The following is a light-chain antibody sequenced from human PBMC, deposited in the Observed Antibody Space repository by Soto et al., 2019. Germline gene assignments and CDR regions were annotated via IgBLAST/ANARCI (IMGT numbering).Light chain of an antibody. CDR2: AAS. Sequence: DIQMTQSPSSLSASVGDRVTITCRASQSISTYLNWYQQKPGKAPKLLIYAASSLQSGVPSRFSGSGSGTDFTLTISSLQPEDFATYYCQQSSSPPPHTFGQGTKLDIK. CDR3: QQSSSPPPHT. V-gene: IGKV1-39*01. J-gene: IGKJ2*01. CDR1: QSISTY.